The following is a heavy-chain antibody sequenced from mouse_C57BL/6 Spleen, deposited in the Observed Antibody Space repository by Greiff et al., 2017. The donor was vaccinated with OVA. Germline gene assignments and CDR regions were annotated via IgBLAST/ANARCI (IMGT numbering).Heavy chain of an antibody. D-gene: IGHD2-12*01. CDR2: IYPGSGST. J-gene: IGHJ2*01. CDR3: ARNCYDVYYFDY. CDR1: GYTFTSYW. Sequence: QVQLQQPGAELVKPGASVKMSCKASGYTFTSYWITWVKQRPGQGLEWIGDIYPGSGSTNYNEKFKSKATLTVDTSSSTAYMQLSSLTSEDSAVYYCARNCYDVYYFDYWGQGTTLTVSS. V-gene: IGHV1-55*01.